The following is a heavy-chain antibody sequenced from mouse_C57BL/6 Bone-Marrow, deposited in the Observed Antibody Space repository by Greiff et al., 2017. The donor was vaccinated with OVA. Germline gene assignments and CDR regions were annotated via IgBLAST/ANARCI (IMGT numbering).Heavy chain of an antibody. Sequence: EVQLQQSGPVLVKPGASVKMSCKASGYTFTDYYMNWVKQSHGKSLEWIGVINPYNGGTSYNQKFKGKATLTVDKSSSTAYMELNSLTSEDSAVYYCARERGYDGYSHWYFDVWGTGTTVTVSS. D-gene: IGHD2-3*01. V-gene: IGHV1-19*01. J-gene: IGHJ1*03. CDR3: ARERGYDGYSHWYFDV. CDR1: GYTFTDYY. CDR2: INPYNGGT.